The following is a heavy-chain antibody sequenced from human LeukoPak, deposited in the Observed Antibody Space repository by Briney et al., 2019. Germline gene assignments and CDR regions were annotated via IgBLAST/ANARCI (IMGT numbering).Heavy chain of an antibody. CDR3: ARDLNYYDSSGYGH. D-gene: IGHD3-22*01. V-gene: IGHV3-23*01. Sequence: GGSLRLSCAASGFTLSSYAMSWVRQAPGQGLEWVSTISGGGGKTYYADSVKGRFTISRDNSKNTLYLQMNSLRAEDTAVYYCARDLNYYDSSGYGHWGQGTLVTVSS. CDR2: ISGGGGKT. CDR1: GFTLSSYA. J-gene: IGHJ4*02.